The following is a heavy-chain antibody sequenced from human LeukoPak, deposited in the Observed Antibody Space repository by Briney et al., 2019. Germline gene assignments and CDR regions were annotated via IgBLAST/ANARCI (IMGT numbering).Heavy chain of an antibody. D-gene: IGHD6-19*01. CDR3: VRRGDASSGWGDHDY. Sequence: GGSLRLSCAASRFTFNRNAISWVRQAPGKGLEWVSTIGGSGDKTFYAGSVKGRFTISRDNSKNMLHLQMSSLTGEDTALYYCVRRGDASSGWGDHDYWGQGALVTVSS. CDR2: IGGSGDKT. CDR1: RFTFNRNA. V-gene: IGHV3-23*01. J-gene: IGHJ4*02.